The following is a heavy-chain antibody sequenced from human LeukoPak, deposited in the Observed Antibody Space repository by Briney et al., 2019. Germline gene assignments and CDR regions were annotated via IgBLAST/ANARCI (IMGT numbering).Heavy chain of an antibody. CDR2: IIPILGIA. Sequence: ASVKVSCKASGYTFTNYAITWVRQAPGQGLEWMGRIIPILGIANYAQKFQGRVTITADKSTSTAYMELSSLRSEDTAVYYCARLRRGYGSGSYYYYGMDVWGQGTTVTVSS. CDR1: GYTFTNYA. V-gene: IGHV1-69*04. CDR3: ARLRRGYGSGSYYYYGMDV. J-gene: IGHJ6*02. D-gene: IGHD3-10*01.